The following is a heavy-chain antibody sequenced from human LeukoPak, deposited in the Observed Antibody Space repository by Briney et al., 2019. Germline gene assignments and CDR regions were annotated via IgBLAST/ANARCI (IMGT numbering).Heavy chain of an antibody. J-gene: IGHJ4*02. CDR1: GFTFTSYA. D-gene: IGHD1/OR15-1a*01. V-gene: IGHV3-23*01. CDR2: ISGSDAST. CDR3: AKIGFGNRTLSFDY. Sequence: QPGGSLRLSCVASGFTFTSYAMNWVRQAPGKGLEWVSGISGSDASTHYADSVKGRFTISRDNSKNTLYLQMNSLRAEDTAVYYCAKIGFGNRTLSFDYWGQGTLATVSS.